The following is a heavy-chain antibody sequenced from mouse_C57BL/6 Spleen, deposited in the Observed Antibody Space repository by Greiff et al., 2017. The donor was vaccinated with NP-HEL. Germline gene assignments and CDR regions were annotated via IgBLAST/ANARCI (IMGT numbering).Heavy chain of an antibody. CDR1: GYTFTDYE. D-gene: IGHD3-2*02. V-gene: IGHV1-15*01. CDR3: TRPAQATWDY. CDR2: IDPETGGT. J-gene: IGHJ2*01. Sequence: QVHVKQSGAELVRPGASVTLSCKASGYTFTDYEMDWVKQTPVHGLEWIGAIDPETGGTAYNQKFKGKAILTADKSSSTAYMELRSLTSEDSAVYYCTRPAQATWDYWGQGTTLTVSS.